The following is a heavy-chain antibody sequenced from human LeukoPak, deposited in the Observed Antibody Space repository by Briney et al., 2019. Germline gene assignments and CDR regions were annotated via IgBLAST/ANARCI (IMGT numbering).Heavy chain of an antibody. Sequence: VASVKVSCKASGYTFTSYYMHWVRQAPGQGLEWMGRIIPILGIANYAQKFQGRVTITADKSTSTAYMELSSLRSEDTAVYYCARGGYCSSTSCFIGTVDYYYYGMDVWGQGTTVTVSS. CDR3: ARGGYCSSTSCFIGTVDYYYYGMDV. CDR2: IIPILGIA. J-gene: IGHJ6*02. V-gene: IGHV1-69*04. CDR1: GYTFTSYY. D-gene: IGHD2-2*03.